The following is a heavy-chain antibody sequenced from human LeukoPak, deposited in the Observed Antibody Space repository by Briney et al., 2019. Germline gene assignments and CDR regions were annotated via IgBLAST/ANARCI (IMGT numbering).Heavy chain of an antibody. CDR1: GFTFSNYA. Sequence: GGSLRLSCVASGFTFSNYAMSWVRQAPGRGLEWVSVLSGTGSGDSTYYADSVKGRFTISRDDSKNTLYLQMNSLRAEDTAVYYRAKDAHPQCSTTITIDYWGQGTLVTVSS. CDR3: AKDAHPQCSTTITIDY. J-gene: IGHJ4*02. V-gene: IGHV3-23*01. CDR2: LSGTGSGDST. D-gene: IGHD2/OR15-2a*01.